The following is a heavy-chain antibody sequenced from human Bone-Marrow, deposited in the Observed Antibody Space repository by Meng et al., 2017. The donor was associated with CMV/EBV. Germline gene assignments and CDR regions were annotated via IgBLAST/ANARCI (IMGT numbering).Heavy chain of an antibody. J-gene: IGHJ4*02. CDR1: GYTFTGYY. CDR3: ARGPITLTASGNFDY. D-gene: IGHD2-21*02. CDR2: INPNSGGT. Sequence: ASVKVSCKASGYTFTGYYIHWVRLAPGQGLEWMGWINPNSGGTDYSQKFQGRVTITRDTSTGTTYTELRRLRSGDTAVYHCARGPITLTASGNFDYWGQGTLVTVSS. V-gene: IGHV1-2*02.